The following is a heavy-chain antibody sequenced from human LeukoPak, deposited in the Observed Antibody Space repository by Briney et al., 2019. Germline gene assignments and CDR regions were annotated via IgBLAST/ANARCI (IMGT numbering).Heavy chain of an antibody. D-gene: IGHD6-6*01. Sequence: SVKVSCKASGYTFTSYGISWVRQAPGQGLEWMGGIIPIFGTANYAQKFQGRVTITADESTSTAYMELSSLRSEDTAVYYCASIGGLAARSYYYYMDVWGKGTTVTVSS. CDR1: GYTFTSYG. CDR2: IIPIFGTA. CDR3: ASIGGLAARSYYYYMDV. V-gene: IGHV1-69*13. J-gene: IGHJ6*03.